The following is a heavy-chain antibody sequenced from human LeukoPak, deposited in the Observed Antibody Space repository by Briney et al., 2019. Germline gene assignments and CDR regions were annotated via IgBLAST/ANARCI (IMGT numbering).Heavy chain of an antibody. CDR3: AKAPRFGDHAAEYFYYYMDV. V-gene: IGHV3-23*01. Sequence: HSGGSLRLSCAASGFTFSDYYMSWVRQAPGKGLEWVSSIPRNGGSTYYADSVKGRFTISRDNSKNTLYVQMNSLRVDDTAVYYCAKAPRFGDHAAEYFYYYMDVWGKGTTVTVSS. CDR2: IPRNGGST. CDR1: GFTFSDYY. D-gene: IGHD3-16*01. J-gene: IGHJ6*03.